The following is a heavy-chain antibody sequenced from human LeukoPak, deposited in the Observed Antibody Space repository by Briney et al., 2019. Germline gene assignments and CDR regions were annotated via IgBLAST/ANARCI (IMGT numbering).Heavy chain of an antibody. CDR2: IKQDGSEK. CDR3: ARAVLTYDSSGHPLGY. J-gene: IGHJ4*02. Sequence: PGGSLRLSCAASGFTFSSYWMSWVRQAPGKGLEWVANIKQDGSEKYYVDSVKGRFTISRDNAKNSLYLQMNSLRAEDTAVYYCARAVLTYDSSGHPLGYWGQGTLVTVSS. CDR1: GFTFSSYW. D-gene: IGHD3-22*01. V-gene: IGHV3-7*01.